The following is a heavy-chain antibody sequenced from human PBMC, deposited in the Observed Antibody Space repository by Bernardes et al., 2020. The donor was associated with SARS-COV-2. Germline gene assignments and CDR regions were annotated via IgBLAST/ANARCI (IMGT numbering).Heavy chain of an antibody. CDR2: IYHTGST. V-gene: IGHV4-59*01. CDR1: GGSIRSSY. Sequence: SETLSLTCTVSGGSIRSSYWSWIRQPPGKGLEWIGYIYHTGSTNYNPSLKSRVTISVDTSENRYSLKLSAVTAADTAVYYCARDSRFLEWLSPDDAFDIWGQGTMVTVSS. CDR3: ARDSRFLEWLSPDDAFDI. D-gene: IGHD3-3*01. J-gene: IGHJ3*02.